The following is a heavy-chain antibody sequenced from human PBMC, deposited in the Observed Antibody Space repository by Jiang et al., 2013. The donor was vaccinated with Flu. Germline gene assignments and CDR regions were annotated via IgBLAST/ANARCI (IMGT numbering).Heavy chain of an antibody. CDR2: SGSTI. D-gene: IGHD6-19*01. Sequence: SGSTIYYADSVKGRFTISRDNAKNSLYLQMNSLRAEDTAVYYCARVPFRYSSANFDYWGQGTLVTVSS. V-gene: IGHV3-11*01. CDR3: ARVPFRYSSANFDY. J-gene: IGHJ4*02.